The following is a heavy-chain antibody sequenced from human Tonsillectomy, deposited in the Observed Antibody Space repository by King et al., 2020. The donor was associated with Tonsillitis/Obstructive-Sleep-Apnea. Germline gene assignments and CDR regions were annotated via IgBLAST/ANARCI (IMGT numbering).Heavy chain of an antibody. D-gene: IGHD3-10*01. Sequence: VQLQQWGAGLLKPSETLSLTCAVYGGSFSGYYWIWIRQPPGKGLVWMGEINHSGSTNYNPSLKIRVPISVDMSKNQSSLNLSSVTAADTAVYYCARAPTITMVRGARAPYYYYMDVWGKGTTVTVSS. V-gene: IGHV4-34*01. CDR1: GGSFSGYY. J-gene: IGHJ6*03. CDR2: INHSGST. CDR3: ARAPTITMVRGARAPYYYYMDV.